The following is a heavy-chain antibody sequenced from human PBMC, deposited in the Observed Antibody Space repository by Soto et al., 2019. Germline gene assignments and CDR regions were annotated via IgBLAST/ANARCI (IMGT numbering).Heavy chain of an antibody. J-gene: IGHJ4*02. D-gene: IGHD2-8*02. CDR1: GDIVSSNRAV. V-gene: IGHV6-1*01. CDR3: ARQFSGGSTIDY. Sequence: SQTLSLTCAISGDIVSSNRAVWNWIRQSPSRGLEWLGRTYYRSKWYNDYAVSVKSRITINPDTSKNQFSLKLSSVTAADTAVYYCARQFSGGSTIDYWGRGTLVTVSP. CDR2: TYYRSKWYN.